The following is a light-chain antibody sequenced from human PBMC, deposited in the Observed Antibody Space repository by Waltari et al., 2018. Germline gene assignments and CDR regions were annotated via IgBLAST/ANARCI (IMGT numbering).Light chain of an antibody. Sequence: DIVMSQSPDSLAVTLGERATINCRSSQSIMYSSNNKNFLAWYQQKPGQSPKLLIYWASTRQSGVPDRFTGSWSGTDFTLTITSVQPEDVAIYYCQQYFITPFTFGPGTKVGIK. J-gene: IGKJ3*01. V-gene: IGKV4-1*01. CDR1: QSIMYSSNNKNF. CDR2: WAS. CDR3: QQYFITPFT.